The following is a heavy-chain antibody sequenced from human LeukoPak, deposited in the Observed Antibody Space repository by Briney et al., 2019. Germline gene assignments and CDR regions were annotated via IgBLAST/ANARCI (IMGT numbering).Heavy chain of an antibody. J-gene: IGHJ4*02. CDR2: ISGSGDST. CDR1: GFTFSSYV. D-gene: IGHD2-8*01. CDR3: ARVNGFTEY. V-gene: IGHV3-23*01. Sequence: GGSLRLSCAASGFTFSSYVMSWVRQAPGKGLEWVSVISGSGDSTYYADSVRGRFTISRDNSKNTLYLQMNSLRAEDTAVYCCARVNGFTEYWGQGTLVTVSS.